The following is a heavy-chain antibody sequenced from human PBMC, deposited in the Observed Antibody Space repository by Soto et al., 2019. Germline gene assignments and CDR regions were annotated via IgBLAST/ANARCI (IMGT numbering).Heavy chain of an antibody. Sequence: QVQLVESGGGEVQPGRSLTISCAASGFTFSTYGMHWVRQTPGKGLEWVAVISYDGTNKFYSDSVKGRFTISRDNFKNSMTLQMNSMRADDTDVYCCAEDLQSYGDYDYYCYGMDVWGLGTRVTVSS. CDR3: AEDLQSYGDYDYYCYGMDV. CDR2: ISYDGTNK. D-gene: IGHD4-17*01. V-gene: IGHV3-30*18. CDR1: GFTFSTYG. J-gene: IGHJ6*02.